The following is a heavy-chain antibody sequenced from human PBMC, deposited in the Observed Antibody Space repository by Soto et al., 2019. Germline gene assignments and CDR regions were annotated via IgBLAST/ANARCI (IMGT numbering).Heavy chain of an antibody. CDR1: GFTFSSYA. CDR2: ISYDGSNK. CDR3: ARDISSSSDYGMDV. D-gene: IGHD6-6*01. Sequence: QVQLVESGGGVVQPGRSLRLSCAASGFTFSSYAMHWVRQAPGKGLEWVAVISYDGSNKYYADSVKGRFTISRDNSKNTLELQMNSLRAEDTAVYYCARDISSSSDYGMDVWGQGTTVTVSS. J-gene: IGHJ6*02. V-gene: IGHV3-30-3*01.